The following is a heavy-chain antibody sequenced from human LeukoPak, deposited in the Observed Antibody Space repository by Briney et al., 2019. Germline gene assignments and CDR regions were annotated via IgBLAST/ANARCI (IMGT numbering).Heavy chain of an antibody. CDR3: ARGPIYYYGSGSYSTPHYYGMDV. CDR2: INHSGST. J-gene: IGHJ6*02. V-gene: IGHV4-34*01. Sequence: SETLSLTCAVYGGSFSGYYWSWIRQPPGKGLEWIGEINHSGSTNYNPSLKSRVTISVDTSKNQFSLKLSSVTAADTAVYYCARGPIYYYGSGSYSTPHYYGMDVWGQGTTVTVSS. D-gene: IGHD3-10*01. CDR1: GGSFSGYY.